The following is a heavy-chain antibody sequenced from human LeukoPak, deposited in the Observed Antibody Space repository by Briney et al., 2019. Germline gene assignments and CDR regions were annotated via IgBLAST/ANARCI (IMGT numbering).Heavy chain of an antibody. V-gene: IGHV3-30*02. CDR3: ANTICSSTSCHGVGYYYNYMDV. J-gene: IGHJ6*03. D-gene: IGHD2-2*01. Sequence: PGGSLRLSCAASGFTFSSYGMHWVRQAPGKGLEWVAFIRYDGSNKYYADSVKGRFTISRDNSKNTLYLQMNSLRAEDTAVYYCANTICSSTSCHGVGYYYNYMDVWGKGTTVTVSS. CDR1: GFTFSSYG. CDR2: IRYDGSNK.